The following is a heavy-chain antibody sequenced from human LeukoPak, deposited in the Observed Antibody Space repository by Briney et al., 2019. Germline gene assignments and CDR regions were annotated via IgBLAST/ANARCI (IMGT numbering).Heavy chain of an antibody. CDR1: GFAFSSYT. D-gene: IGHD3-10*01. J-gene: IGHJ4*02. CDR3: AKLFYSSGMYHFDY. Sequence: PGGSLRLSCAASGFAFSSYTMTWVRLAPAPGKGLEWVSTITTSGATYYADSVKGRFTISRDNSKNTLYLQMNSLRAEDTAVFYCAKLFYSSGMYHFDYWGQGTLVTVSS. CDR2: ITTSGAT. V-gene: IGHV3-23*01.